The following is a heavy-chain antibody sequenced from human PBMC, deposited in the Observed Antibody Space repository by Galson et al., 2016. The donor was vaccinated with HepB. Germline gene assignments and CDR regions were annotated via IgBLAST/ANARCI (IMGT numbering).Heavy chain of an antibody. CDR3: ARHRFYSYGLDG. CDR2: IHWDDDK. J-gene: IGHJ4*02. V-gene: IGHV2-70*04. Sequence: PALVKPTQTLTLTCTLSEFSLSTSGMRVSWIRQPPGKALEWLARIHWDDDKFYSTSLKTRLTISKDTSKNQVVLTMTNMDPVDTATYYCARHRFYSYGLDGWGQGTLVTVSS. CDR1: EFSLSTSGMR. D-gene: IGHD5-18*01.